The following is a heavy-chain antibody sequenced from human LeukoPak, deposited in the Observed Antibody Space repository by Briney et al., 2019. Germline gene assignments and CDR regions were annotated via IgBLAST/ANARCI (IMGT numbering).Heavy chain of an antibody. CDR1: GYTFTSYY. D-gene: IGHD4-17*01. Sequence: GASVKVSCKASGYTFTSYYMHWVRQAPGQGLEWMGIINPSGGNTSYPQKFQGRVTMTRDTSTSTVYVELSSLRSEDTAVYYCARDPRPTVTRTSDYYYGMDVWGQGTTVTVSS. J-gene: IGHJ6*02. CDR2: INPSGGNT. V-gene: IGHV1-46*01. CDR3: ARDPRPTVTRTSDYYYGMDV.